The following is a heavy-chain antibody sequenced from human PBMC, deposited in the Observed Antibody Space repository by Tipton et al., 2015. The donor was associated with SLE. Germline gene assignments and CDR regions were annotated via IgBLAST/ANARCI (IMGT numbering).Heavy chain of an antibody. Sequence: LSLTCDVSGGSINTGFYYWSWIRQPPGKGLEWIGCIYYSGSTYYNPSLRSRVTISADRSKNQFSLNLTAVTAADTAVYYCARAPYTASSGFDSWGQGTLVTVSS. J-gene: IGHJ4*02. CDR2: IYYSGST. D-gene: IGHD6-6*01. CDR1: GGSINTGFYY. CDR3: ARAPYTASSGFDS. V-gene: IGHV4-30-2*01.